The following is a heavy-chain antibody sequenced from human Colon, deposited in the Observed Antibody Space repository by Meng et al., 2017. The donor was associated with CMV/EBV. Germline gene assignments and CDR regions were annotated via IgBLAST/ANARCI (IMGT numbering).Heavy chain of an antibody. D-gene: IGHD5-12*01. CDR1: GFAFTNAW. CDR3: VTDDTGHDWGY. J-gene: IGHJ4*02. CDR2: IKSKRDDETT. Sequence: ELQLVESGGGLVKPGGSLRLSCAASGFAFTNAWMNWVRQAPGKGLEWVARIKSKRDDETTDYAAPVKGRFIISRDDSNKMLHLQMNSLRREDTALYYCVTDDTGHDWGYWGQGTLVTVSS. V-gene: IGHV3-15*07.